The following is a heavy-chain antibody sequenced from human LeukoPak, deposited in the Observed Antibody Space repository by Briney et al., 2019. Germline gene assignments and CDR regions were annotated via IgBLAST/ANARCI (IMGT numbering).Heavy chain of an antibody. CDR3: ARARVVAANFLDY. Sequence: SETLSLTCAVYGGSSSGYYWSWIRQPPGKGLEWIGEINHSGSTNYNPSLKSRVTISVDTSKNQFSLKLSSVTAADTAVYYCARARVVAANFLDYWGQGTLVTVSS. CDR2: INHSGST. CDR1: GGSSSGYY. V-gene: IGHV4-34*01. D-gene: IGHD2-15*01. J-gene: IGHJ4*02.